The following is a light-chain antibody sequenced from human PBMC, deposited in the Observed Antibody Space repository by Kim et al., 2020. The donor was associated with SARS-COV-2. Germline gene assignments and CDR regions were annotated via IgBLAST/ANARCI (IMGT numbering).Light chain of an antibody. Sequence: EIVLTQSPGTLSLSPGERATLSCRATQSVSRSYLAWYQRKPGQAPRLLIYGASSRATGIPDRVSGSGSATDFTLTITRLEPEDFAVYYCQQYGTSPPWTLGQGTKVDIK. CDR3: QQYGTSPPWT. V-gene: IGKV3-20*01. CDR1: QSVSRSY. J-gene: IGKJ1*01. CDR2: GAS.